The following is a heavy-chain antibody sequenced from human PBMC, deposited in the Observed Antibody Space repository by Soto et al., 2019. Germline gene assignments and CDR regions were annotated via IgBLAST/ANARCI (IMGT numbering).Heavy chain of an antibody. CDR1: GYIFVNYG. D-gene: IGHD3-16*01. CDR2: ISPYTGNT. Sequence: QVQLVQSGDEVKKPGASVKVSCKASGYIFVNYGIAWVRQAPGQGLEWIGWISPYTGNTHSATKVQGRLTMTTDTSASTDYMDMGSLTSDDTAVYYCVMVDNYVTPTPQDVWGQGNTVTVSS. V-gene: IGHV1-18*01. J-gene: IGHJ6*02. CDR3: VMVDNYVTPTPQDV.